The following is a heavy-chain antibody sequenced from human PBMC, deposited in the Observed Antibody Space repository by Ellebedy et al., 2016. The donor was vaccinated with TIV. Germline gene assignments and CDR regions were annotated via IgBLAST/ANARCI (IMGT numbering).Heavy chain of an antibody. Sequence: ASVKVSCKASGGTFSSYAISWVRQAPGQGLEWMGGIIPIFGTANYAQKFQGRVTITADESASTAYMELSSLRSEDTAVYYCAAPRNRCSGGSCYYYYYYGMDVWGQGTTVTVSS. CDR3: AAPRNRCSGGSCYYYYYYGMDV. V-gene: IGHV1-69*13. CDR1: GGTFSSYA. CDR2: IIPIFGTA. D-gene: IGHD2-15*01. J-gene: IGHJ6*02.